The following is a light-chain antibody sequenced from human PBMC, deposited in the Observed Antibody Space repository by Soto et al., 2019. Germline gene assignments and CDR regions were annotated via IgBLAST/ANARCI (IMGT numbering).Light chain of an antibody. Sequence: SVLTQPPSVSGAPGQRVTISCTGSSSNIGAGYEVHWYQQLPGTAPKLLIYGNSNRPSGVPDRFSGSKSGTSASLAITGLQAEDEADYYCQSYDSSLRGVFGGGTKLTVL. V-gene: IGLV1-40*01. J-gene: IGLJ2*01. CDR3: QSYDSSLRGV. CDR2: GNS. CDR1: SSNIGAGYE.